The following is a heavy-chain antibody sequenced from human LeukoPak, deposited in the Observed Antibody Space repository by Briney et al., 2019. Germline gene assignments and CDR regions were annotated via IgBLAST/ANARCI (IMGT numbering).Heavy chain of an antibody. CDR3: ASSTHYDFWGGYSQADYGMDV. CDR1: GYTFTSYA. D-gene: IGHD3-3*01. J-gene: IGHJ6*02. Sequence: GASVKVSCKASGYTFTSYAMHWVRQAPGQRLEWMGWINAGNGNTEYSQKFQGRVTITRDTSASTAYMELSSLRSEDTAVYYCASSTHYDFWGGYSQADYGMDVWGQGTTVTVSS. V-gene: IGHV1-3*01. CDR2: INAGNGNT.